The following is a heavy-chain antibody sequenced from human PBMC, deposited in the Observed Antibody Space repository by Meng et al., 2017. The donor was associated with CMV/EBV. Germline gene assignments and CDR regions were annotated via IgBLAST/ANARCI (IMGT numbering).Heavy chain of an antibody. CDR2: IRYDGSNK. D-gene: IGHD3-3*01. CDR3: AKDGPSITIFGVVITSRGDYYYGMDV. Sequence: GESLKISCAASGFTFSSYGKHWVRQAPGKGLEWVAFIRYDGSNKYYADSVKGRFTISRDNSKNTLYLQMNSLRAEDTAVYYCAKDGPSITIFGVVITSRGDYYYGMDVWGQGTTVTVSS. V-gene: IGHV3-30*02. CDR1: GFTFSSYG. J-gene: IGHJ6*02.